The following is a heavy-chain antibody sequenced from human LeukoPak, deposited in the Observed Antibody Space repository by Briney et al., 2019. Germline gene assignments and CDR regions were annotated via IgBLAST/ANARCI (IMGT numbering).Heavy chain of an antibody. Sequence: SVKVSCKASGGTFSSYAISWVRQAPGQGLEWMGGIIPIFGTANYAQKFQGRVTITADESTSTAYMELSSLRSEDTAVYYCARESVYCSSTSCYGYYYYMDVWGQGTTVTVSS. V-gene: IGHV1-69*13. D-gene: IGHD2-2*01. J-gene: IGHJ6*03. CDR1: GGTFSSYA. CDR2: IIPIFGTA. CDR3: ARESVYCSSTSCYGYYYYMDV.